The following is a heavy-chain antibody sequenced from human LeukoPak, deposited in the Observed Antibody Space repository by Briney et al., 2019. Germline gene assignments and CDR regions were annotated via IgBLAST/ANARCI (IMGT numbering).Heavy chain of an antibody. V-gene: IGHV5-51*01. CDR3: ARRATIVDYFDP. Sequence: GESLKISCKGSGYSFTTYWIAWVRQMPGKGLEWMGIIYPGDSDTRYSPSFQGQVTISAHKSISTAYLQWSSLKASDTAMYYCARRATIVDYFDPWGQGTLVTVSS. CDR2: IYPGDSDT. D-gene: IGHD5-24*01. J-gene: IGHJ5*02. CDR1: GYSFTTYW.